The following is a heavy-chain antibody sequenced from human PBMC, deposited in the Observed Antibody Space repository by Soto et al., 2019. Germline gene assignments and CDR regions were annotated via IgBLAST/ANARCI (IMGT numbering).Heavy chain of an antibody. CDR2: IIPIFGTS. Sequence: ASVKVSCKAFGGTFSSYAISWVRQAPGQGLEWMGGIIPIFGTSNYAQKFQGRVTITADESTSTAYMELSSLRSEDTAVYYCASDLWSYYYGMDVWGQGTTVTVSS. J-gene: IGHJ6*02. CDR1: GGTFSSYA. V-gene: IGHV1-69*13. D-gene: IGHD3-10*01. CDR3: ASDLWSYYYGMDV.